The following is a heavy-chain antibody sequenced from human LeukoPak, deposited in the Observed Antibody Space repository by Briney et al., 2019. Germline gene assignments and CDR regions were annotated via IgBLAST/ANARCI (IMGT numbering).Heavy chain of an antibody. J-gene: IGHJ6*03. V-gene: IGHV4-38-2*01. CDR1: GFSITSGYY. CDR3: ARQTGNYYYYYMDV. CDR2: TYYSAGT. D-gene: IGHD7-27*01. Sequence: SETLSLTCAVSGFSITSGYYWGWIRQPPGKGLEWIGSTYYSAGTYYNPSLRGRATISVHTSKNQFSLKLSSVTAADTAVYYCARQTGNYYYYYMDVWGKGTTVTVSS.